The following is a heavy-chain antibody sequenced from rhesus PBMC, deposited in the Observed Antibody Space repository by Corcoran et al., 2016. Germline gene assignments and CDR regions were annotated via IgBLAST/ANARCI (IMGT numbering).Heavy chain of an antibody. CDR1: GGSISSGYYY. D-gene: IGHD4-29*01. Sequence: QVQLQESGPGLVKPSETLSLTCAVSGGSISSGYYYWSWIRQPQGKGLEWIGYITYSWSTSYNPSLKSRVTISRDTSKTQFSLKLSSVTAADTAVYYCARDTVAAPFDYWGQGVLVTVSS. J-gene: IGHJ4*01. V-gene: IGHV4-122*02. CDR3: ARDTVAAPFDY. CDR2: ITYSWST.